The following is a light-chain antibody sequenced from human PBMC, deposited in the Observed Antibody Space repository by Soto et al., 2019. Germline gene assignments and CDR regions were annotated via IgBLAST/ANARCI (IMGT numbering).Light chain of an antibody. Sequence: VLTQPPSASGSPGQSVAISCTGTSSDVGGYNYVSWYQQHPGKAPKLMIYEVNKRPSGVADRFSGSKSGNTASLTVSGLQAEDEADYYCSSYAGSSNVFGTGTKVTVL. CDR2: EVN. V-gene: IGLV2-8*01. J-gene: IGLJ1*01. CDR3: SSYAGSSNV. CDR1: SSDVGGYNY.